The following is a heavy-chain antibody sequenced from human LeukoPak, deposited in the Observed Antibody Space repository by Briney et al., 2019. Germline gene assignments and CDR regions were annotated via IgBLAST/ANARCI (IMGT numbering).Heavy chain of an antibody. V-gene: IGHV4-39*07. D-gene: IGHD5-24*01. CDR3: ASGAGSRRVQRYYYYYMDV. CDR2: IYYSGST. CDR1: GGSIRSSSYY. J-gene: IGHJ6*03. Sequence: SETLSLTCIVSGGSIRSSSYYWDWIRQPPGKGLEWIGSIYYSGSTYYNPSLKSRVTISVDTSKNQFSLKLSSVTAADTAVYYCASGAGSRRVQRYYYYYMDVWGKGTTVTISS.